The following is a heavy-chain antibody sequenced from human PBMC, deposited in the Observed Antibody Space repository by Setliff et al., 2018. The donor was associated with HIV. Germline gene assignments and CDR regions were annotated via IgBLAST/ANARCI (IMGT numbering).Heavy chain of an antibody. V-gene: IGHV5-51*01. J-gene: IGHJ6*02. CDR1: GYSFSSYW. CDR2: IHPGDSNI. Sequence: PGESLKISCKGSGYSFSSYWIGWVRQKPGKGLEWMGIIHPGDSNIKYSPSFRGQVTIPTDKSISIAYLQWSSLKASDTAMYYCASSITVAAGRSHYYYAMDVWGQGTTVTVSS. D-gene: IGHD1-20*01. CDR3: ASSITVAAGRSHYYYAMDV.